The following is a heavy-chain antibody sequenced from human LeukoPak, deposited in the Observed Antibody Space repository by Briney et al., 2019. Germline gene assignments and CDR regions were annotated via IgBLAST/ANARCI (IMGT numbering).Heavy chain of an antibody. CDR1: GYTFTSYG. D-gene: IGHD3-22*01. CDR2: ISAYNGNT. Sequence: ASVKVSCKASGYTFTSYGISWVRQAPGQGLEWMGWISAYNGNTNYAQKFQGRVTITADKSTSTAYMELSSLRSEDTAVYYCARAITMIVGNWFDPWGQGTLVTVSS. V-gene: IGHV1-18*01. J-gene: IGHJ5*02. CDR3: ARAITMIVGNWFDP.